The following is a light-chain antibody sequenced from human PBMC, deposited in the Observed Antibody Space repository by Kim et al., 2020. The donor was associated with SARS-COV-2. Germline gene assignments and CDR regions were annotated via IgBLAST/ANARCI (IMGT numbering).Light chain of an antibody. CDR3: SSRDTTNSHVV. Sequence: GKTVKITCHGDSLKTSYATWYQQKPGQAPVLVLYGKDNRPSGIPDRFSGSSSSNTGSLTITGAQAEDEADYYCSSRDTTNSHVVFGGGTQLTVL. CDR2: GKD. V-gene: IGLV3-19*01. J-gene: IGLJ3*02. CDR1: SLKTSY.